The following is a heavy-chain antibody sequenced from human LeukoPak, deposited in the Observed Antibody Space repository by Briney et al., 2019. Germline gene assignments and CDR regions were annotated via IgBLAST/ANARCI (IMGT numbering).Heavy chain of an antibody. Sequence: PSETLSLNCTVSGDFISSYYLSWIRQPPGKGLESIASINYSGSTYYNPSLKSRVTISVDTSENQFSLKLSSVTAADTAVYYCARYVVYGSGKYYFDYWGQGTLVTVSS. D-gene: IGHD3-10*01. V-gene: IGHV4-39*01. CDR3: ARYVVYGSGKYYFDY. CDR2: INYSGST. CDR1: GDFISSYY. J-gene: IGHJ4*02.